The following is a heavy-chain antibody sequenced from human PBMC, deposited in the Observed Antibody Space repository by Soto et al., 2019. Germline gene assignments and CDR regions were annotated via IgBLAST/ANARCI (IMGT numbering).Heavy chain of an antibody. CDR3: AREGGYCPT. Sequence: KTSETLSLTCTVSGDSISSGSYYWSWIRQYPGKGLEWIGYIYYSGSTYYNPSLQGRVSFSLDTSQNQFSLRLTSVTAADTAVYYCAREGGYCPTWGQGTLVTVSS. CDR1: GDSISSGSYY. J-gene: IGHJ4*02. CDR2: IYYSGST. V-gene: IGHV4-31*03. D-gene: IGHD2-8*01.